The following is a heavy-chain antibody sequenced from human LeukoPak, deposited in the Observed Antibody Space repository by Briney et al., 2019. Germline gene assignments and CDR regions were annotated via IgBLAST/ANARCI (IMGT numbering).Heavy chain of an antibody. D-gene: IGHD1-26*01. CDR1: GFIFDDYA. CDR3: AKDKTISGSYTFDY. CDR2: ISWNSGSI. V-gene: IGHV3-9*03. J-gene: IGHJ4*02. Sequence: PGGSLRFSCAASGFIFDDYAMHWVRQAPGKGLEWVSGISWNSGSIGYADSVKGRFTISRDNAKNSLYLQMNSLRAEDMALYYCAKDKTISGSYTFDYWGQGTLVTVSS.